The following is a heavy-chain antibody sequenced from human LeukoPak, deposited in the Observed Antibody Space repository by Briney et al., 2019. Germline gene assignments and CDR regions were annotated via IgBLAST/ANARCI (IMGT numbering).Heavy chain of an antibody. J-gene: IGHJ4*02. CDR1: GGSISSSSCY. V-gene: IGHV4-39*07. D-gene: IGHD3-22*01. CDR2: IYYRGIT. CDR3: ARVVYDSSTYPKSYFDF. Sequence: NSSETLSLTCTVSGGSISSSSCYWGWIRQPPGKGLEWIGSIYYRGITYYNPSPKSRVTISVDTSKNQFSLKLSSVTAADTAVYYCARVVYDSSTYPKSYFDFWGQGTLVTVSS.